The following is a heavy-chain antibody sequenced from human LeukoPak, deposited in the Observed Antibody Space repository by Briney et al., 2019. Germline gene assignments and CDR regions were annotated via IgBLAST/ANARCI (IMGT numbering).Heavy chain of an antibody. V-gene: IGHV1-3*01. J-gene: IGHJ3*02. CDR3: ARGTDYDDALDI. CDR2: INAGNGNT. CDR1: GYTFASYA. Sequence: GASVKVSCKASGYTFASYAMHWVRQAPGQRLEWMGWINAGNGNTKYSQKFQGRVTITRDTSASTAYMELSSLRSEDTAVYYCARGTDYDDALDIWGQGTMVTVSS. D-gene: IGHD4-17*01.